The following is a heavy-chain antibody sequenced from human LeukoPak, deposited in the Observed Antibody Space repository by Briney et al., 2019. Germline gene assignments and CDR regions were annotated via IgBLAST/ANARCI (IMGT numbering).Heavy chain of an antibody. CDR1: GFTFSSYG. Sequence: GGSLRLSCAASGFTFSSYGMHWVRQAPGKGLEWVAFIRYDGSNKYYADSVKGRFTISRDNSKNTLYLQMNSLRAEDTAVYYCAKDRNTPLRFLIESYYMDVWGKGTTVTVSS. CDR2: IRYDGSNK. J-gene: IGHJ6*03. D-gene: IGHD3-3*01. CDR3: AKDRNTPLRFLIESYYMDV. V-gene: IGHV3-30*02.